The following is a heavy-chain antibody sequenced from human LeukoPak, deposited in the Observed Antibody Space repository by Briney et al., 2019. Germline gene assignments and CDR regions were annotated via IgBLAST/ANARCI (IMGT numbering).Heavy chain of an antibody. CDR2: ISSSGSHI. J-gene: IGHJ4*02. V-gene: IGHV3-21*01. Sequence: GGSLTLSCAASRFTFTTYSMNWVRQAPGKGLEWVSSISSSGSHIYYADSVKGRFSVSRDNGKNSLYLQMNSLRVEDTAVYYCARSIGSDWSPFDYWGQGTLVSVSS. D-gene: IGHD3-9*01. CDR3: ARSIGSDWSPFDY. CDR1: RFTFTTYS.